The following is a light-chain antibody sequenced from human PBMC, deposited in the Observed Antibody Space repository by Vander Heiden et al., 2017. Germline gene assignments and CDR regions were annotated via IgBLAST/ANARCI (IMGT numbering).Light chain of an antibody. J-gene: IGKJ1*01. CDR2: AAS. CDR3: QQSYSTPRT. V-gene: IGKV1-39*01. Sequence: DIQMTQTPSSLSASVGDRVTITCRASQSMSSYLNWYQQKPGKAPKLLIYAASSLQSGVPSRFSGGGSGTDFTLTISSLQPEDFATYYCQQSYSTPRTFGQGTKVEIK. CDR1: QSMSSY.